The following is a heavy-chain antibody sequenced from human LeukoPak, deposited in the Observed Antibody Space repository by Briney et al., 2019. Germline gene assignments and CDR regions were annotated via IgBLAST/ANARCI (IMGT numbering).Heavy chain of an antibody. Sequence: GGSLRLSCAASGFTFSSYSMNWVRPAPGKGLEWVSSISSGSSFIYYADSVKGRFTISRDNAKNSLYLQMNSLRAEDTAVYYCARDSSAADFDYWGQGTLVTVSS. CDR2: ISSGSSFI. D-gene: IGHD6-13*01. CDR3: ARDSSAADFDY. J-gene: IGHJ4*02. CDR1: GFTFSSYS. V-gene: IGHV3-21*01.